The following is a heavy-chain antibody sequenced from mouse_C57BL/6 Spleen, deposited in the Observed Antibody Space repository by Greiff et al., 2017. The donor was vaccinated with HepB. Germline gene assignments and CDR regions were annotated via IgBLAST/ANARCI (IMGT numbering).Heavy chain of an antibody. V-gene: IGHV5-17*01. CDR1: GFTFSDYG. CDR3: ARPGDGYLFAY. D-gene: IGHD2-3*01. J-gene: IGHJ3*01. Sequence: DVKLVESGGGLVKPGGSLKLSCAASGFTFSDYGMHWVRQAPEKGLEWVAYISSGSSTIYYADTVKGRFTISRDNAKNTLFLQMTSLRSEDTAMYYCARPGDGYLFAYWGQGTLVTVSA. CDR2: ISSGSSTI.